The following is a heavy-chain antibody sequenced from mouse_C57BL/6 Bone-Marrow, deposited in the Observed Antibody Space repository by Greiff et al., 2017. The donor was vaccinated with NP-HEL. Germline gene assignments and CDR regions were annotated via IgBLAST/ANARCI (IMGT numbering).Heavy chain of an antibody. CDR3: AREGMVTTGYYAMDY. V-gene: IGHV1-55*01. CDR1: GYTFTSYW. J-gene: IGHJ4*01. CDR2: IYPGSGST. D-gene: IGHD2-2*01. Sequence: QVQLKQPGAELVKPGASVKMSCKASGYTFTSYWITWVKQRPGQGLEWIGDIYPGSGSTNYNEKFKSKATLTVDTSSSTAYMQLSSLTSEDSAVYYCAREGMVTTGYYAMDYWGQGTSVTVSS.